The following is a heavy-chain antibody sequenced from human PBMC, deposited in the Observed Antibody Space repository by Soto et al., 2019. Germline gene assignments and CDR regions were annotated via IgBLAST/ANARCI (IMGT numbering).Heavy chain of an antibody. D-gene: IGHD3-16*01. V-gene: IGHV1-18*01. CDR3: VMVDNYVTPTPQDV. Sequence: EASVKVSCKASGYIFVNYGIAWVRQAPRQGLEWMGWISPYTGNTHSASKVQGRLTMTTDTSTSTAYMDLGSLTSDDTAVYYCVMVDNYVTPTPQDVWGQGTTVTVSS. CDR2: ISPYTGNT. J-gene: IGHJ6*02. CDR1: GYIFVNYG.